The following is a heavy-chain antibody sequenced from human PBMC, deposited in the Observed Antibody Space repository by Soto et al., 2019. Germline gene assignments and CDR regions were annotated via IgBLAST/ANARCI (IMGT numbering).Heavy chain of an antibody. CDR2: ISYDGSNK. CDR3: AKDAVIVAVAGSPFDY. V-gene: IGHV3-30*18. Sequence: QVQLVESGGGVVQPGRSQRLSCAASGFTFSSYGMHWVRQAPGKGLEWVAVISYDGSNKYYGDSVKGRFTISSDNSKNTLSLQMNSLRAEDTAVYYCAKDAVIVAVAGSPFDYWGQGTLVTVSS. J-gene: IGHJ4*02. CDR1: GFTFSSYG. D-gene: IGHD6-19*01.